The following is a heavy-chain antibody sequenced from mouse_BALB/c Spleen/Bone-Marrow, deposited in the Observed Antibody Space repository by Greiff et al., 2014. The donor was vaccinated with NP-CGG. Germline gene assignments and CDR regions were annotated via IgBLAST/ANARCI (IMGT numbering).Heavy chain of an antibody. V-gene: IGHV14-3*02. J-gene: IGHJ1*01. Sequence: EVQLVESGAEPVKPGASVKLSCTASGFNIKDTYMHWVKQRPEQGLEWIGRIDPANGNTKYDPKFQGKATITADTSSNTAYLQLSSLTSEDTAVYYCASYRYAWYFDVWGAGTTVTVSS. D-gene: IGHD2-14*01. CDR2: IDPANGNT. CDR3: ASYRYAWYFDV. CDR1: GFNIKDTY.